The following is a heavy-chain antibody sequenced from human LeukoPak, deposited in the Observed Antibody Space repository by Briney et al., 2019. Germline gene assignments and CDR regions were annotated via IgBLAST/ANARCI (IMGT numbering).Heavy chain of an antibody. CDR3: ARAPITSPFYFDY. D-gene: IGHD2-2*01. CDR2: INWSGGST. V-gene: IGHV3-20*04. Sequence: PGGSLTLTCNASGFAFNKHGMSWVRQLPGKGLEWVSGINWSGGSTGYADPLRGRFTISRDNAKNSLYLQMDSLRAEDTALYYCARAPITSPFYFDYWGQGTLVTVSS. J-gene: IGHJ4*02. CDR1: GFAFNKHG.